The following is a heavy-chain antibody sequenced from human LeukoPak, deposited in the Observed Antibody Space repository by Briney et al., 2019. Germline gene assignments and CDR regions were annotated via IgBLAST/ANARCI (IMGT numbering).Heavy chain of an antibody. Sequence: SETLSLTCAVYGGSLSGYYWSWIRQPPGKGLEWIGEFNHTGSTNYNPSLKSRVTISVDTSKNQFSLKLSSVTAADTAVYYCARVWVGLTSYYKSYYYGMDVWGQGTTVTVSS. D-gene: IGHD3-9*01. V-gene: IGHV4-34*01. J-gene: IGHJ6*02. CDR1: GGSLSGYY. CDR2: FNHTGST. CDR3: ARVWVGLTSYYKSYYYGMDV.